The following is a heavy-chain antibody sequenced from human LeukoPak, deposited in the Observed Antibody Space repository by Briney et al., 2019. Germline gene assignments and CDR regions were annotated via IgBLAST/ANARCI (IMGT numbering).Heavy chain of an antibody. Sequence: GGSLRLSCAASGFTFNIYGMGWVRQAPGKGLEWVSVISGSGVDTYNADSVKGRFTISRDNSKRTVFLQMNSLRAEDTAVYYCARLNYDNTSYYSNYFEYWGQGTLVTVSS. CDR2: ISGSGVDT. D-gene: IGHD3-22*01. CDR1: GFTFNIYG. V-gene: IGHV3-23*01. CDR3: ARLNYDNTSYYSNYFEY. J-gene: IGHJ4*02.